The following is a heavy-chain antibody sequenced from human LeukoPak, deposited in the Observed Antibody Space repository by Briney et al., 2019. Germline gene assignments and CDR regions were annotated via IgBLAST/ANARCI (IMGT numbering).Heavy chain of an antibody. CDR3: SVMHRYYDGSGYWVQ. Sequence: PGGSLRLSCAASGFPFSSYAMSWVRQAPGKGLEWVSGISTNGGSTSYADSVKGRFTISRDNPRNTPYMEMNSLRAEDTAVYYCSVMHRYYDGSGYWVQWGQGTLVTVSS. CDR2: ISTNGGST. CDR1: GFPFSSYA. D-gene: IGHD3-22*01. J-gene: IGHJ4*02. V-gene: IGHV3-23*01.